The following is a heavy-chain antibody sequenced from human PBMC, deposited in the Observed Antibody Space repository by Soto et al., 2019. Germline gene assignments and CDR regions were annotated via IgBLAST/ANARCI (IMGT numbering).Heavy chain of an antibody. D-gene: IGHD3-10*01. CDR3: VRDSGWPILNFDS. CDR2: ASYDGSET. Sequence: GGALRLSCTASGFDFRSYGIHWVRQAPGRGLEWVAAASYDGSETYYADSAKGRFTVSKEISKNTAFLQMNALRHEDTAVYFCVRDSGWPILNFDSWGQGTLVTVSS. V-gene: IGHV3-30*03. CDR1: GFDFRSYG. J-gene: IGHJ4*02.